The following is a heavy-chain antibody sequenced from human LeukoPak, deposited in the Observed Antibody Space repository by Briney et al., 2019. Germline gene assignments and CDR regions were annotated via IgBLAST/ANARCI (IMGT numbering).Heavy chain of an antibody. D-gene: IGHD3-22*01. V-gene: IGHV3-23*01. CDR2: ISGSGGST. Sequence: PGGSLRLSCAASGFTFSSYGMSWVRQAPGKGLEWVSAISGSGGSTYYADSVKGRFTISRDNSKNTLYLQMNSLRAEDTAVYYCARDYYESPFLGDAFDIWGQGTMVTVSS. CDR1: GFTFSSYG. J-gene: IGHJ3*02. CDR3: ARDYYESPFLGDAFDI.